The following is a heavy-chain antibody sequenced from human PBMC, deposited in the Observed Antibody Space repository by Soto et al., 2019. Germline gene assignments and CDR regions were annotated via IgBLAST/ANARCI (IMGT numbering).Heavy chain of an antibody. CDR3: AILVSYYDSSGYYYSDPYGMDV. CDR2: INHSGST. J-gene: IGHJ6*02. D-gene: IGHD3-22*01. V-gene: IGHV4-34*01. CDR1: GGSFSGYY. Sequence: SETLSLSCAVYGGSFSGYYWSWIRQPPGKGLEWIGEINHSGSTNYNPSLKSRVTISVGTSKNQFSLKMSSVTAADTAVYYCAILVSYYDSSGYYYSDPYGMDVWGQGTTVTVSS.